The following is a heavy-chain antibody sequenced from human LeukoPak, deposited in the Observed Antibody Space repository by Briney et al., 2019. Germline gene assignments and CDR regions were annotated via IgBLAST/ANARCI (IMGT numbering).Heavy chain of an antibody. CDR3: ARDGSPYYDSSGTETDY. CDR1: GYTFTSYY. D-gene: IGHD3-22*01. J-gene: IGHJ4*02. CDR2: INPSGRST. V-gene: IGHV1-46*01. Sequence: ASVKVSCKASGYTFTSYYMHWVRQAPGQGLEWMGIINPSGRSTSYAQKFQGRVTMTRDTSTSTVYMELSSLRSEDTAVYYCARDGSPYYDSSGTETDYWGQGTLVTVSS.